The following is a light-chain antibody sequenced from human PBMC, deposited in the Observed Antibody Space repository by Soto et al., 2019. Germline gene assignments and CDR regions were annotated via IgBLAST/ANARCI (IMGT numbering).Light chain of an antibody. CDR1: QRVSSSH. J-gene: IGKJ1*01. Sequence: EIVVTKSPGTLSLSPGERATLSCSASQRVSSSHLACYHQKPGQAPRLLISGASSRATGIPDRFTGSGSGTDFTLTISRLEPEDFAVYYCQQYGSSPRTFGQGNKVEI. CDR2: GAS. V-gene: IGKV3-20*01. CDR3: QQYGSSPRT.